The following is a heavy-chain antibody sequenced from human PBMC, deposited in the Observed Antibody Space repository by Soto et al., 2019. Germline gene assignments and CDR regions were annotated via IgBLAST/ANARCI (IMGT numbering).Heavy chain of an antibody. D-gene: IGHD2-2*01. J-gene: IGHJ6*02. CDR3: ATSSPANYYYGVDV. CDR1: GYILTKLS. CDR2: FDPEDGEK. V-gene: IGHV1-24*01. Sequence: QVQLVQSGAEVKKPGVPLKVSCKVSGYILTKLSMHWVRQAPGEGLGWMGGFDPEDGEKVYAQKFQGRVTMTEDRSTDSAFLELSNLISEDTAVYYCATSSPANYYYGVDVWGQGTTVTVS.